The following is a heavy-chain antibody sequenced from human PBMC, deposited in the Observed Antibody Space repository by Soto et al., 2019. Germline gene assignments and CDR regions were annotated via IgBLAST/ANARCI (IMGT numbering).Heavy chain of an antibody. CDR1: GGSISSYY. J-gene: IGHJ4*01. V-gene: IGHV4-59*01. CDR2: IYYSGST. Sequence: SLTCTVSGGSISSYYWSWIRQPLGKGLEWIGYIYYSGSTHYNPSLKSRVTISVHTSKNQFSLKLSSVTAADTAVYYCARDRLDSGSYHFDYWGHGTLVIVSS. D-gene: IGHD3-10*01. CDR3: ARDRLDSGSYHFDY.